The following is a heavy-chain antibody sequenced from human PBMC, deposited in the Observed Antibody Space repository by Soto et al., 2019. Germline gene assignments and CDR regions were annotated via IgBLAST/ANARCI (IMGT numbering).Heavy chain of an antibody. CDR2: IYWDDDK. J-gene: IGHJ5*02. Sequence: QITLKESGPTLVKPTQTLTLTCTFSGFSLSTSGVGVGWIRQPPGKALEWLALIYWDDDKRYSPALKSRLTITKDTSKNQVVLTMTNMDPMDTATSYCAHRRAYSTSWDGGCFDPWGQGTLVTVSS. CDR1: GFSLSTSGVG. CDR3: AHRRAYSTSWDGGCFDP. V-gene: IGHV2-5*02. D-gene: IGHD6-13*01.